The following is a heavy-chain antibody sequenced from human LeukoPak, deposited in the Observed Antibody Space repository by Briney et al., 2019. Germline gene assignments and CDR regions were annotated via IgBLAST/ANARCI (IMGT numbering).Heavy chain of an antibody. CDR2: IYYSGST. CDR3: ARSWEVRRGYYYGLDV. D-gene: IGHD1-26*01. J-gene: IGHJ6*02. CDR1: GGSISSYY. V-gene: IGHV4-59*08. Sequence: PSETLSLTCAVSGGSISSYYWSWIRQPPGKGLEWIGYIYYSGSTNYNPSLKSRVTISVDTSKNQFSLKLSSVTAADTAVYYCARSWEVRRGYYYGLDVWGQGTTVTVSS.